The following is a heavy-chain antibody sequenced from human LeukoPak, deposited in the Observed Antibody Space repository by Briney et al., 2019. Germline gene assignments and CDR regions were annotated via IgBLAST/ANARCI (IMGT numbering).Heavy chain of an antibody. V-gene: IGHV4-34*01. Sequence: SETLSLTCAVYGGSFSGYYWSWIRQPPGKGLEWIGEINHSGSTNYNPSLKSRVTISVDTSKNQFSLKLSSVTAADTAVYYCARVSSGWYRGGWFDPWGQGTLVTVSS. J-gene: IGHJ5*02. CDR3: ARVSSGWYRGGWFDP. CDR2: INHSGST. CDR1: GGSFSGYY. D-gene: IGHD6-19*01.